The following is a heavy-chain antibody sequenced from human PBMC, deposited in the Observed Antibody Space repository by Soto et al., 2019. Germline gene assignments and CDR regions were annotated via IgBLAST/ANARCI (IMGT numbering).Heavy chain of an antibody. D-gene: IGHD1-1*01. CDR2: ISGSGGNT. J-gene: IGHJ2*01. CDR1: GFAFDHYG. CDR3: MRKPNWQYLYFDL. Sequence: PGGSLRLSCAASGFAFDHYGMAWVRQVPGKGLEWVSGISGSGGNTGYADSVKGRFTMSRDNAKNSLYLQMNNLGAEDTALYHFMRKPNWQYLYFDLWGRGTLVTVS. V-gene: IGHV3-20*01.